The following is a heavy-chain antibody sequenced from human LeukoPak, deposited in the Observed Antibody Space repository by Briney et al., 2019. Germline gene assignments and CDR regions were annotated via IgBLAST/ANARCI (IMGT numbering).Heavy chain of an antibody. CDR2: INHSGST. D-gene: IGHD2-2*01. CDR1: GGSFSGYY. J-gene: IGHJ4*02. CDR3: ARAGIVVVPAAMHYFDY. Sequence: SETLSLTCAVYGGSFSGYYWSWIRQPPGKGLEWSGEINHSGSTNYNPSLKSRVTISVDTSKNQFSLKLSSVTAADTAVYYCARAGIVVVPAAMHYFDYWGQGTLVTVSS. V-gene: IGHV4-34*01.